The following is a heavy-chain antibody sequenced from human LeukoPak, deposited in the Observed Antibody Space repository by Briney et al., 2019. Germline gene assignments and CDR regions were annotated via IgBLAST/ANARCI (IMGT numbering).Heavy chain of an antibody. CDR1: GGSISSGGYY. Sequence: PSQTLSLTCTVSGGSISSGGYYWSWIRQHPGKGLEWIGYIYYSGSTYYNPSLKSRVTISVDTSKNQFSLKLSSVTAADTAVYYCARDRGDSNYYYYYGMDVWGQGTTVPVSS. J-gene: IGHJ6*02. CDR3: ARDRGDSNYYYYYGMDV. D-gene: IGHD2-21*02. V-gene: IGHV4-31*03. CDR2: IYYSGST.